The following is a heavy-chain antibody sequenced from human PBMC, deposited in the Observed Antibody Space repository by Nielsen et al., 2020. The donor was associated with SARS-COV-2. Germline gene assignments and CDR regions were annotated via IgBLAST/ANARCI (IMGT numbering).Heavy chain of an antibody. V-gene: IGHV1-69*04. D-gene: IGHD4-23*01. CDR2: IIPILGIA. Sequence: SVKVSCKASGGTFSSYAISWVRQAPGQGLEWMGRIIPILGIANYAQKFQGRVTITADKSTSTAYMELSSLRSEDTAAYYCARDLPDYGGNSGGMDVWGQGTTVTVSS. CDR3: ARDLPDYGGNSGGMDV. CDR1: GGTFSSYA. J-gene: IGHJ6*02.